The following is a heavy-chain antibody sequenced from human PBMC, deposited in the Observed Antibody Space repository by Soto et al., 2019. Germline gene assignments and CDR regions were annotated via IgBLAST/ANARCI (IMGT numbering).Heavy chain of an antibody. CDR1: GFTISNNY. V-gene: IGHV3-66*01. Sequence: GGSLRLSCAASGFTISNNYMNWVRQAPGKGLEWVSVIYSIGPTYYADSVKGRFTISRDNAKSSVSLQMNTLRVEDTAVYYCAREDSIIIPAVSDFWGQGTLVTVSS. CDR2: IYSIGPT. J-gene: IGHJ4*02. CDR3: AREDSIIIPAVSDF. D-gene: IGHD2-2*01.